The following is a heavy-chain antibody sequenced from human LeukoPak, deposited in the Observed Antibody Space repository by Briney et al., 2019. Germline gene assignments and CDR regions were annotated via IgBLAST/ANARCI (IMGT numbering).Heavy chain of an antibody. Sequence: GGSLRLSCAASGFTFSSYWMHWVRQAPGKGLVWVSRINSDGSSTSYADSVKGRFTISRDNAKNTLYLQMNSLRAEDTAVYYCTRDFVGATMVYYYYYMDVWGKGTTVTVSS. D-gene: IGHD1-26*01. CDR1: GFTFSSYW. CDR3: TRDFVGATMVYYYYYMDV. J-gene: IGHJ6*03. V-gene: IGHV3-74*01. CDR2: INSDGSST.